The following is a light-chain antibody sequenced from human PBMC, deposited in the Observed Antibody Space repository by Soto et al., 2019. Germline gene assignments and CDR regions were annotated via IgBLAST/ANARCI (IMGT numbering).Light chain of an antibody. J-gene: IGKJ4*01. CDR2: SRS. Sequence: DIVMTQSPLSLPVTPGEPASISCRSSQSLLHSSGYNSLDWYLQKPGQSPQLLIYSRSNRASGVPDRLSGSRSGTDFTLKISRVEAEDVGVYYCMQALQTPLTFGGGTKVEIK. V-gene: IGKV2-28*01. CDR1: QSLLHSSGYNS. CDR3: MQALQTPLT.